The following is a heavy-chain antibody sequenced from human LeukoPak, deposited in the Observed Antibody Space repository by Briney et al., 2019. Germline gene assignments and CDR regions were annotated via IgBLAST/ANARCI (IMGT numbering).Heavy chain of an antibody. CDR2: INSDGSDT. CDR3: ALLAAADSES. V-gene: IGHV3-74*01. Sequence: GGSLRLSCAGSGFTFSSYWVHWVRQAPGKGLVWVSRINSDGSDTIYADSVKGRFTISRDNAKNTLYLQMNSLGAEDTAVYYCALLAAADSESWGQGTLVTVSS. J-gene: IGHJ5*02. D-gene: IGHD6-13*01. CDR1: GFTFSSYW.